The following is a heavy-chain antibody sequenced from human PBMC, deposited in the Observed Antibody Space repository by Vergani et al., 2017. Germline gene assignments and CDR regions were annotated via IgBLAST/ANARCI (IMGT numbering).Heavy chain of an antibody. Sequence: VQLVESGGGVVQPGRSLRLSCAASGFTVSSNYMSWVRQAPGKGLEWVSVIYSGGSTYYADSVKGRFTISRDNSKNTLYLQMNSLRAEDTAVYYCANTARRADAFDIWGQGTMVTVSS. V-gene: IGHV3-53*01. CDR3: ANTARRADAFDI. CDR1: GFTVSSNY. D-gene: IGHD6-6*01. CDR2: IYSGGST. J-gene: IGHJ3*02.